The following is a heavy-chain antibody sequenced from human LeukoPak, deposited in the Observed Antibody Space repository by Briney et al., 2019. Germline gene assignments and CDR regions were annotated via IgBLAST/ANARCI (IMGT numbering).Heavy chain of an antibody. CDR2: IYYSGST. CDR1: GGSISSYY. D-gene: IGHD6-19*01. J-gene: IGHJ4*02. CDR3: ATYSSGWYPYYFDY. V-gene: IGHV4-59*01. Sequence: SETLSLTCTVSGGSISSYYWSWIRQPPGKGLEWIGYIYYSGSTNYNPSLKSRVTISVDTPKNPFSLKLSSVTAADTAVYYCATYSSGWYPYYFDYWGQGTLVTVSS.